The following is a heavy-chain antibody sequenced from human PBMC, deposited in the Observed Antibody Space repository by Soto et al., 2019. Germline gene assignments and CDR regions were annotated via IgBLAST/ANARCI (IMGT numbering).Heavy chain of an antibody. D-gene: IGHD2-21*01. CDR3: ARPCGGRGYFDS. V-gene: IGHV4-31*03. Sequence: PSVTRSLTCSVSGGCITTGICYWSSIRQNAGEGLEWIGNIFTSRRSHSNPSFKSRSQLFVDTCKYQFSLRLDSVPPAHTALYRCARPCGGRGYFDSWDLGILVTVSS. CDR2: IFTSRRS. CDR1: GGCITTGICY. J-gene: IGHJ4*02.